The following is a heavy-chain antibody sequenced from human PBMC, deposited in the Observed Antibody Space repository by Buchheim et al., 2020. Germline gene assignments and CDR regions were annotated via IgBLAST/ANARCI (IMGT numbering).Heavy chain of an antibody. D-gene: IGHD1-14*01. CDR3: TGPNQFDY. CDR2: ISSKSDGGTT. Sequence: EVQLVESGGGLVKPGGSLRLSCAASGFTFSNAWMSWVRQAPGTGLEWVGRISSKSDGGTTDYAAPVKGRFTISRDDSKNMLFLQMSSLKTEDTAVYYCTGPNQFDYWGQGTL. J-gene: IGHJ4*02. V-gene: IGHV3-15*01. CDR1: GFTFSNAW.